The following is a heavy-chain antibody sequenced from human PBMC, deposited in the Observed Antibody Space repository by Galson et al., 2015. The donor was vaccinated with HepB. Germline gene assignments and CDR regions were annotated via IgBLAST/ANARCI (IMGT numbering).Heavy chain of an antibody. CDR3: ARRFDSSGYARHAFDI. Sequence: QSGAEVKKPGESLKISCTTSGYRFTTYWIGWVRQMPGKGLEWMGFIYPGDSDTRYSPSFQGQVTISADKSISTAYLQWSSLKASDTAIYYCARRFDSSGYARHAFDIWGQGTMVTVSS. CDR2: IYPGDSDT. J-gene: IGHJ3*02. V-gene: IGHV5-51*01. CDR1: GYRFTTYW. D-gene: IGHD3-22*01.